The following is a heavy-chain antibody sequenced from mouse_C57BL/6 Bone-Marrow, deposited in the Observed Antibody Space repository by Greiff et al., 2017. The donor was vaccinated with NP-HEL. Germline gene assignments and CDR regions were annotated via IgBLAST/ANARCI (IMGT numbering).Heavy chain of an antibody. V-gene: IGHV1-76*01. J-gene: IGHJ1*03. Sequence: QVHVKQSGAELVRPGASVKLSCKASGYTFTDYYINWVKQRPGQGLEWIARIYPGSGNTYYNEKFKGKATLTAEKSSSTAYMQLSSLTSEDAAVYVGARGIGVWGTGTTVTVSS. CDR1: GYTFTDYY. CDR3: ARGIGV. CDR2: IYPGSGNT.